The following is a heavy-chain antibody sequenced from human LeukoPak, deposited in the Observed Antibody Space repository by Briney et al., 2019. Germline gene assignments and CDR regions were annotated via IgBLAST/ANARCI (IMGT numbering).Heavy chain of an antibody. Sequence: GGSLRLFCAASGFTFSSYAMSWVRQAPGKGLEWVSFISPRGDRTSNADSVEGRFTISRDNTRNTLYLQMNSLRDEDTGVYYCAIMHGYYDGSGFWVQWGQGTLVTVSS. CDR3: AIMHGYYDGSGFWVQ. D-gene: IGHD3-22*01. CDR2: ISPRGDRT. V-gene: IGHV3-23*01. CDR1: GFTFSSYA. J-gene: IGHJ4*02.